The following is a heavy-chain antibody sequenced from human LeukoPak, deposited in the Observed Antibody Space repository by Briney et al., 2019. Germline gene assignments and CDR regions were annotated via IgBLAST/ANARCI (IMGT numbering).Heavy chain of an antibody. D-gene: IGHD3-10*01. CDR1: GFTVRNNC. CDR2: IYSGGST. V-gene: IGHV3-66*01. Sequence: GGSLRLSCAASGFTVRNNCVSWVRQAPGKGLEWVSVIYSGGSTYYADSVKGRFTISRDNSKNTLYLQMNSLRAEDTAVYFCATGERMVRGDGVDYWGQGTLVTVSS. CDR3: ATGERMVRGDGVDY. J-gene: IGHJ4*02.